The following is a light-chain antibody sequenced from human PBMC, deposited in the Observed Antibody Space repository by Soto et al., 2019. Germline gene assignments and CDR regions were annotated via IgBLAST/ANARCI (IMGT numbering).Light chain of an antibody. J-gene: IGKJ1*01. V-gene: IGKV3-15*01. Sequence: ILMTQSPATLTVSPGERATLSCRASQSVSNNLAWYQQKPGQAPRLLIYDASTRATGIPARFSGSGSGTEFTLTISGLQSEDLAVYYCQQYNNWPPWTFGQGTMVEI. CDR3: QQYNNWPPWT. CDR2: DAS. CDR1: QSVSNN.